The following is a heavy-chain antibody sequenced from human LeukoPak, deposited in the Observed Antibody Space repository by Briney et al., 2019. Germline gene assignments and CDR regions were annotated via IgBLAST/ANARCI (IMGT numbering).Heavy chain of an antibody. CDR2: ISSNGGST. Sequence: GGSLRLSCAASGFTFSSYAMHWVRQAPGKGLEYVSAISSNGGSTYYANSVKGRFTISRDNSKNTLYLQMGSLRAEDMAVYYCARATNWKSFDYWGQGTLVTVSS. V-gene: IGHV3-64*01. J-gene: IGHJ4*02. D-gene: IGHD1-20*01. CDR1: GFTFSSYA. CDR3: ARATNWKSFDY.